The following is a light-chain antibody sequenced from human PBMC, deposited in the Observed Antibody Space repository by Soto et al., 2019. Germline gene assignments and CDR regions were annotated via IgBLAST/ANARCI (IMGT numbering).Light chain of an antibody. CDR2: KIF. CDR3: MQASHWPYT. Sequence: DFVLTQSPFSLPVTLGQPASISCSSRQSLVLGDGNTYLNWFHQRPGQSPRLLIYKIFNRDSGVPDIFSGSGSGTDFTLKISRVEAEDVGVYYCMQASHWPYTFGQGTKLEIK. CDR1: QSLVLGDGNTY. V-gene: IGKV2-30*02. J-gene: IGKJ2*01.